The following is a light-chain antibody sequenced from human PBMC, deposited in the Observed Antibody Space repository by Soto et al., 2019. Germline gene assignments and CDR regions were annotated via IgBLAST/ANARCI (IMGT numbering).Light chain of an antibody. V-gene: IGLV2-14*01. CDR2: DVS. CDR1: GSDVGGYNY. Sequence: QSVLTQPASVSGSPGQSITISCTGTGSDVGGYNYVSWYQQHPGKAPKVMIYDVSNRPSGVSNRFSGSKSGNTASLTISGLHAEDEADYYCSSYTSASTPLVFGGGTQLTVL. J-gene: IGLJ2*01. CDR3: SSYTSASTPLV.